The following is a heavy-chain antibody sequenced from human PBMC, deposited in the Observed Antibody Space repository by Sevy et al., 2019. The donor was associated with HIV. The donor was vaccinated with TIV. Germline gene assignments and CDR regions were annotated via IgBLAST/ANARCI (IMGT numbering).Heavy chain of an antibody. CDR2: ISYDGSNK. V-gene: IGHV3-30*18. CDR1: GFTFSSYD. D-gene: IGHD3-22*01. J-gene: IGHJ4*02. Sequence: GGSLRLSCAASGFTFSSYDMHWVRQAPGKGLEWVAVISYDGSNKYYADSVKGRFTISRDNSKNTLYLQMNSLRAEDTAVYYCAKDRDSSVRAPNYWGQGTLVTVSS. CDR3: AKDRDSSVRAPNY.